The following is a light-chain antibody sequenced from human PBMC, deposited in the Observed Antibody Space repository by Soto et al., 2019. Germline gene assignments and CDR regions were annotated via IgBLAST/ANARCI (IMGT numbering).Light chain of an antibody. J-gene: IGLJ2*01. CDR2: EVS. CDR3: SSYASSSTL. V-gene: IGLV2-14*01. Sequence: QSALTQPASVSGSPGQSITISCTGTSSDVGGYNYVSWYQQHPGKAPKLIIYEVSNRPSGVSNRFSGSKSGNTASLTISGLQAEDEADYYCSSYASSSTLFGRGTKVTVL. CDR1: SSDVGGYNY.